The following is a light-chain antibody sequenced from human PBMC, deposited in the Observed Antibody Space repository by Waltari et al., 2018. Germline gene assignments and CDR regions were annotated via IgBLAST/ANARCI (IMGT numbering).Light chain of an antibody. J-gene: IGKJ5*01. CDR1: QSISSY. Sequence: DIQMTQSPSSPSASVGDRVTITCRASQSISSYLNWYQQKPGKAPKLLIYAASSLQSGVPSRCSGSGSGTDFTLTISSLQPEDFATYYCQQSYSTLRTFGQGTRLEIK. CDR3: QQSYSTLRT. V-gene: IGKV1-39*01. CDR2: AAS.